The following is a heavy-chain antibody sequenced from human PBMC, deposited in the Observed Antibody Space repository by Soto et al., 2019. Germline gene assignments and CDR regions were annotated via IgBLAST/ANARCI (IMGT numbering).Heavy chain of an antibody. CDR2: IYYSGST. J-gene: IGHJ5*02. CDR1: GYSISSSNW. V-gene: IGHV4-28*01. D-gene: IGHD3-3*01. Sequence: SETLSLTCAVSGYSISSSNWWGWIRQPPGKGLEWIGYIYYSGSTYYNPSLKSRVTMSVDTSKNQFSLKLSSVTAVDTAAYYCARKPGDDFWSGSNWFDPWGQGTLVTVSS. CDR3: ARKPGDDFWSGSNWFDP.